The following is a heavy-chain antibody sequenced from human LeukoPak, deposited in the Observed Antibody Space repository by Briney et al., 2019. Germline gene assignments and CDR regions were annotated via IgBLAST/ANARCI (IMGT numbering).Heavy chain of an antibody. D-gene: IGHD4-11*01. J-gene: IGHJ6*02. CDR2: IYSGGST. CDR3: ARDQTRYYYGMDV. V-gene: IGHV3-66*01. Sequence: GGSLRLSCAASGFTVSNNYMTWVRQAPGKGLEWVSVIYSGGSTYYADSVKGRFTISRDNSKNTLYLQMNSLRAEDTAVYYCARDQTRYYYGMDVWGQGTTVTVSS. CDR1: GFTVSNNY.